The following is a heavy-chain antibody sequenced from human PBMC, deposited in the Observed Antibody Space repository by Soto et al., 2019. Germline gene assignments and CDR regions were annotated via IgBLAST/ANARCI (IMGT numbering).Heavy chain of an antibody. CDR1: GGFISRYY. J-gene: IGHJ4*02. Sequence: SETLSLACTVSGGFISRYYWSWIRQPPGKGMEWIGYIYYRGSTDYDPSLKSRVTISVDTSKNQFSLKLRSVTAADTPVFSWARRSGTHLTLWAQGTLVTVSS. CDR3: ARRSGTHLTL. V-gene: IGHV4-59*01. D-gene: IGHD1-1*01. CDR2: IYYRGST.